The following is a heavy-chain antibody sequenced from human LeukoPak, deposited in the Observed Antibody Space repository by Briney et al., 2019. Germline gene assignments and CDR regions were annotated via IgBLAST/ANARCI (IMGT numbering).Heavy chain of an antibody. V-gene: IGHV4-31*03. D-gene: IGHD3-22*01. CDR2: IYYSGGT. J-gene: IGHJ4*02. CDR1: GDSFNSGSFY. Sequence: SETLSLTCTVSGDSFNSGSFYWSWIRQHPVKGLEWIGFIYYSGGTYYNPSLKSRVTISVDTSKNQFSLKLSSVTAADTAVYYCARGSQYYDSSGYYYWGQGTLVTVSS. CDR3: ARGSQYYDSSGYYY.